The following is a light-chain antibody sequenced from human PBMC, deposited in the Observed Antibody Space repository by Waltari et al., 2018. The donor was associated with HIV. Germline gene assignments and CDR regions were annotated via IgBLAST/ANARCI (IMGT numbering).Light chain of an antibody. V-gene: IGLV3-25*03. CDR3: QSTDFDGTWV. J-gene: IGLJ3*02. CDR2: KDI. Sequence: SYDLTQTPSLSVSPGQTARINCSRGALTKQYSSWYRQKAGQAPVLLIYKDIERPSGIPERISGSESGTGITLTISGVQAEDEGDYFCQSTDFDGTWVFGGGTRLTVL. CDR1: ALTKQY.